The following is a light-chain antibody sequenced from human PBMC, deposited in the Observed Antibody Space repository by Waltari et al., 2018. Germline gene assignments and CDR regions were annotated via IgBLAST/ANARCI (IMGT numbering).Light chain of an antibody. J-gene: IGLJ2*01. CDR3: HSRDSNGDVL. CDR1: SLRTYY. CDR2: GKN. Sequence: SSELTQDPAVSVALGQTVRITCQGDSLRTYYVSWFQQKAGQAPTLVIYGKNNRPAGIQDRFSASTSGSRASLTIIGAQAEDEADYYCHSRDSNGDVLIGGGTKVTVV. V-gene: IGLV3-19*01.